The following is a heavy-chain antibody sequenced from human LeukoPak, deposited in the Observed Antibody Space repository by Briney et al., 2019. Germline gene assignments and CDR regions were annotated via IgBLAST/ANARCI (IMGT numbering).Heavy chain of an antibody. CDR2: IKEDGSEK. CDR1: AFTFSSYW. J-gene: IGHJ4*02. V-gene: IGHV3-7*01. Sequence: GGSLRLSCAASAFTFSSYWMSWVRQAPGKGLEWVANIKEDGSEKYYVDSVKGRFTVSRDSANNLLYLEMNSLRAEDTAVYYCASCSGWYTNFDYWGQGILVTVSS. CDR3: ASCSGWYTNFDY. D-gene: IGHD6-19*01.